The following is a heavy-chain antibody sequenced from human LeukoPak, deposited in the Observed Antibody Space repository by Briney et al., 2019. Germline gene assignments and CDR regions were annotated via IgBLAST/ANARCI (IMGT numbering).Heavy chain of an antibody. CDR2: IYCSGST. J-gene: IGHJ5*01. V-gene: IGHV4-31*03. Sequence: SETLSLTCTVSGGSISSGGYYWSWIRQHPGKGLEWIGYIYCSGSTYYNPSLKSRVTISVDTSKNQFSLKLSSVTAADTAVYYCARDGSHDYGDYRGDWFDSWGQGTLVTVSS. CDR1: GGSISSGGYY. D-gene: IGHD4-17*01. CDR3: ARDGSHDYGDYRGDWFDS.